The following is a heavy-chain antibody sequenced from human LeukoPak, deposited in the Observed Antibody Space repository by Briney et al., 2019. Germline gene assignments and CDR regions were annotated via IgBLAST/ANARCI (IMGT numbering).Heavy chain of an antibody. J-gene: IGHJ3*02. CDR3: ARDLKSGSYYLRDAFDI. CDR2: ISSSSSYI. Sequence: PGGSLRLSCAASGFTFSSYAMSWVRQAPGKGLEWVSSISSSSSYIYYADSVKGRFTISRDNAKNSLYLQMNSLRAEDTAVYYCARDLKSGSYYLRDAFDIWGQGTMVTVSS. D-gene: IGHD1-26*01. V-gene: IGHV3-21*01. CDR1: GFTFSSYA.